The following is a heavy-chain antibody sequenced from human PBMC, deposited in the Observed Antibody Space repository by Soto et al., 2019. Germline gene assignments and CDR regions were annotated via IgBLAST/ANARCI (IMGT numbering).Heavy chain of an antibody. Sequence: GGSLRLSCVASGFTFSSYAMSWVRQAPGKGLEWVSAISGSGGSTYYADSVKGRFTISRDNSKNTLYLQMNSLRAEDTAVYYCAKAPANFLVPAAIYFDYWGQGTLVTVSS. CDR2: ISGSGGST. CDR1: GFTFSSYA. V-gene: IGHV3-23*01. D-gene: IGHD2-2*02. CDR3: AKAPANFLVPAAIYFDY. J-gene: IGHJ4*02.